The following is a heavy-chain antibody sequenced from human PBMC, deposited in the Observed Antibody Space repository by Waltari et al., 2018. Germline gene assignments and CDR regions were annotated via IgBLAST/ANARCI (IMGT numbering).Heavy chain of an antibody. CDR2: INHSGST. J-gene: IGHJ3*02. Sequence: QVQLQQWGAGLLKPSETLSLTCAVYGGSFSGYYWSWIRQPPGKGLEWIGEINHSGSTNYNPSLKSRVTISVDTSKNQFSLKLSSVTAADTAVYYCARRRLDDAFDIWGQGTMVTVSS. CDR3: ARRRLDDAFDI. V-gene: IGHV4-34*01. D-gene: IGHD3-3*01. CDR1: GGSFSGYY.